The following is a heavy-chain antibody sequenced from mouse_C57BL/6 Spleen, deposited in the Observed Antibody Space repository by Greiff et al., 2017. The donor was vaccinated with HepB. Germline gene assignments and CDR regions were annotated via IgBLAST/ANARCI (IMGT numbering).Heavy chain of an antibody. V-gene: IGHV5-17*01. J-gene: IGHJ4*01. CDR1: GFTFSDYG. D-gene: IGHD2-4*01. CDR2: ISSGSSTI. Sequence: EVKVVESGGGLVKPGGSLKLSCAASGFTFSDYGMHWVRQAPEKGLEWVAYISSGSSTIYYADTVKGRFTISIDNAKNTLFLQMTSLRSEDTAMYYCARPYDYDGDYYAMDYWGQGTSVTVSS. CDR3: ARPYDYDGDYYAMDY.